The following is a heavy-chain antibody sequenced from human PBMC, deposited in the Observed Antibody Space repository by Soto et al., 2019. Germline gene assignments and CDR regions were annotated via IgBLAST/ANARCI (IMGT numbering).Heavy chain of an antibody. Sequence: LRLSCAASGFTFSSYGMHWVRQAPGKGLEWVAVISYDGSNKYYADSVKGRFTISRDNSKNTLYLQMNSLRAEDTAVYYCAKDSGPNYDFWSGYYNYYYYGMDVWGQGTTVTVSS. CDR3: AKDSGPNYDFWSGYYNYYYYGMDV. V-gene: IGHV3-30*18. D-gene: IGHD3-3*01. CDR2: ISYDGSNK. J-gene: IGHJ6*02. CDR1: GFTFSSYG.